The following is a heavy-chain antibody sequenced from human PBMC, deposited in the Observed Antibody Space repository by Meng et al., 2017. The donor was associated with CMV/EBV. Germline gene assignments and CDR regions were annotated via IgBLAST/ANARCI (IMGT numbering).Heavy chain of an antibody. Sequence: GESLKISCAASGFTVSSNYMSRVRQAPGKGLEWVSVIYSGGSTYYADSVKGRFTISRDNSKNTLYLQMNSLRAEDTAVYYCASRSYFYYYYGMDVWGQGTTVTVS. D-gene: IGHD1-26*01. CDR1: GFTVSSNY. CDR3: ASRSYFYYYYGMDV. CDR2: IYSGGST. J-gene: IGHJ6*02. V-gene: IGHV3-53*01.